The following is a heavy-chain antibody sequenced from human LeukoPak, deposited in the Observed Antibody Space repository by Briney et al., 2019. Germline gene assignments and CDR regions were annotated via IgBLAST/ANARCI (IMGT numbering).Heavy chain of an antibody. CDR3: ARDSDIVPFPAFDP. V-gene: IGHV4-4*07. J-gene: IGHJ5*02. D-gene: IGHD2-8*01. Sequence: SETLSLTCTVSGGSISSYYWSWIRQPAGKGLEWIGRIYTSGSTNYNPSLKSRVTMSVDTSKNQFSLKLSSVTAADTAVYYCARDSDIVPFPAFDPWGQGTLVTVSS. CDR2: IYTSGST. CDR1: GGSISSYY.